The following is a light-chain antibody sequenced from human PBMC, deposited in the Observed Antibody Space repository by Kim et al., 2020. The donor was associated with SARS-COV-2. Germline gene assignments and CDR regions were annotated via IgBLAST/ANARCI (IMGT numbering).Light chain of an antibody. CDR3: HQSNSFPVT. J-gene: IGKJ4*01. Sequence: DIQMTQSPSSVSASVGDRITITCRASQVISSWLAWYQQKPGKTPKLLIYAASSLQSGVPSRFSGSGSGTDFTFTISSLQPEDFATYYCHQSNSFPVTFGGGTKVDIK. V-gene: IGKV1D-12*01. CDR1: QVISSW. CDR2: AAS.